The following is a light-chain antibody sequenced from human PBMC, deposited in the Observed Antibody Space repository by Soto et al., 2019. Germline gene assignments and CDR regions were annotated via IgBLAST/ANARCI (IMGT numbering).Light chain of an antibody. J-gene: IGLJ1*01. CDR1: SGSIASNY. CDR3: ATWDGGLTPQGV. Sequence: NFMLTQPHSVSESPGKTVTISCTRSSGSIASNYVQWYQQRPGSAPTPVIYEDSQRPSGVPDRFSGSKSGTSATLAITGLQTGDEADYYCATWDGGLTPQGVFGTGTKLTVL. V-gene: IGLV6-57*04. CDR2: EDS.